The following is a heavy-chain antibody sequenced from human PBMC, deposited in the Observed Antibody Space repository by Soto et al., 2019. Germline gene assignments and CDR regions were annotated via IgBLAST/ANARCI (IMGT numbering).Heavy chain of an antibody. J-gene: IGHJ6*02. CDR1: GYSFITDW. Sequence: GESLKISCKGSGYSFITDWISWVRQMPGKGLEWMGRIDPTDSYTKYSPSFEGHVTISADKSISTAYLQWSSLKASDSAVYYCARLSRASFALDVWGQGTTVTVS. V-gene: IGHV5-10-1*01. CDR3: ARLSRASFALDV. CDR2: IDPTDSYT. D-gene: IGHD3-16*01.